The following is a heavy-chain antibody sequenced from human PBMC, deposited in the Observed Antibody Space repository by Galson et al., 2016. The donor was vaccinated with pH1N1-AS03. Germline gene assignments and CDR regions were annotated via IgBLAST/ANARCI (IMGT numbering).Heavy chain of an antibody. Sequence: SLRLSCAASGLTVSNNYMSWVRQPPGKGLEWVSTIYNAGSTYHADSVKGRFTISRDNSKNTLYPQMNSLRAEDTAFYYCVRNDYENVDLQGFYFDYWGQGTLVTVSS. D-gene: IGHD4/OR15-4a*01. CDR1: GLTVSNNY. CDR2: IYNAGST. J-gene: IGHJ4*02. CDR3: VRNDYENVDLQGFYFDY. V-gene: IGHV3-53*01.